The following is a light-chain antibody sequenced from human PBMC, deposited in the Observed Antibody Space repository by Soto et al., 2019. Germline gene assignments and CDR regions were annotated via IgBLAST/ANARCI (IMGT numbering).Light chain of an antibody. V-gene: IGKV1-39*01. J-gene: IGKJ1*01. CDR1: QSVSKY. CDR2: AAS. CDR3: QQSHSTRT. Sequence: DIQMTQSPSSLSASVGDRVTITCRASQSVSKYLNWYQQKPGKAPRLLIYAASSLQSGVPSRFSGSGSGTDFTLTISSLQPEDFATYYCQQSHSTRTFGQGTKVDI.